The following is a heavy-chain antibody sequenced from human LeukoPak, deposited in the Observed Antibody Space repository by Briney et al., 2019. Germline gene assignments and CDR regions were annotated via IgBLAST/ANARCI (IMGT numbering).Heavy chain of an antibody. CDR2: IYYSGST. J-gene: IGHJ4*02. Sequence: SETLSLTCTVSGGSISSSSYYWGWIRQPPGKGLEWIGSIYYSGSTYYNPSLKSRVTISVDTSKNQLSLKLSSVTAADTAVYYCDYSSGWYGIMGDYWGQGTLVTVSS. CDR1: GGSISSSSYY. CDR3: DYSSGWYGIMGDY. D-gene: IGHD6-19*01. V-gene: IGHV4-39*01.